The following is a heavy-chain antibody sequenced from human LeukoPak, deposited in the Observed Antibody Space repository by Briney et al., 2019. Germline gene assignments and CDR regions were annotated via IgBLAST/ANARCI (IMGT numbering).Heavy chain of an antibody. J-gene: IGHJ4*02. CDR1: GFIFNSYG. Sequence: PGGSLRLSCAASGFIFNSYGMHWVSQAPGKGMEWVSFIRYDGSNKYYADSVKGRFTISRDNSKNTLYLQMNSLRTEDTAVYYCAKIPAEAAAVAFAYWGQGTLVTVSS. D-gene: IGHD6-13*01. CDR2: IRYDGSNK. V-gene: IGHV3-30*02. CDR3: AKIPAEAAAVAFAY.